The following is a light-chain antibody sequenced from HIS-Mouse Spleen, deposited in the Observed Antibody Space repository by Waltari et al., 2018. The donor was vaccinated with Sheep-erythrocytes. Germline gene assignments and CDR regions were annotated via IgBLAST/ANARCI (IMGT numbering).Light chain of an antibody. V-gene: IGLV2-11*01. Sequence: QSALTQPLSVSGSPGQSVTISCTGTSSDVGGYNSVSWYQQHPGKAPKLMIYDVSKRPSGVPDRFSGSKSGNTASLTISGLQAEDEADYYCCSYAGSYTFWVFGGGTKLTVL. J-gene: IGLJ3*02. CDR1: SSDVGGYNS. CDR2: DVS. CDR3: CSYAGSYTFWV.